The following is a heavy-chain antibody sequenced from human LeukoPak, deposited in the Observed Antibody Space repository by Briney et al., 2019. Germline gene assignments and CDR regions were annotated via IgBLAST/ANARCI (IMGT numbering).Heavy chain of an antibody. CDR1: GGSISSGGYY. CDR2: IYHSGST. V-gene: IGHV4-30-2*01. CDR3: ARHAVERALIVGAFHI. J-gene: IGHJ3*02. Sequence: SETLSLTCTVSGGSISSGGYYWSWIRQPPGKGLEWIGYIYHSGSTYYNPSLKSRVTISVDRSKNQFSLKLSSVTAADTAVYYCARHAVERALIVGAFHIWGQGTMVTVSS. D-gene: IGHD3-16*02.